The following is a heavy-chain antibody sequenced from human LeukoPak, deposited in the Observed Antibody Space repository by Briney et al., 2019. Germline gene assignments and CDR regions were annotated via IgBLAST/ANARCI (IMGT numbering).Heavy chain of an antibody. J-gene: IGHJ5*01. Sequence: SETLSLTCSVTGDSMNSNAYWWGWVRQPPGKGLEWIGSVSYSGSTNYNPSLKSRVIISVDTSKNQVSLQLSSVTAADTAVYFGARLWSFYYDSRGNWFDSWGQGTLVPVSS. CDR2: VSYSGST. CDR3: ARLWSFYYDSRGNWFDS. D-gene: IGHD3-22*01. V-gene: IGHV4-39*01. CDR1: GDSMNSNAYW.